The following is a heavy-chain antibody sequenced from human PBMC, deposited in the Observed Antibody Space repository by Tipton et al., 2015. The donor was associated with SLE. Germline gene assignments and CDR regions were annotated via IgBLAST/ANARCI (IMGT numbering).Heavy chain of an antibody. CDR3: AKDIGPSSSGWYED. D-gene: IGHD6-19*01. Sequence: GSLRLSCAASGFTFDDYAMHWVRQAPGKGLEWVSLISWDGGSTYYADSVKGRFTISRDNSKNSLYLQMNGLRAEDTALYYCAKDIGPSSSGWYEDWGQGTLVTVSS. V-gene: IGHV3-43D*04. CDR1: GFTFDDYA. J-gene: IGHJ4*02. CDR2: ISWDGGST.